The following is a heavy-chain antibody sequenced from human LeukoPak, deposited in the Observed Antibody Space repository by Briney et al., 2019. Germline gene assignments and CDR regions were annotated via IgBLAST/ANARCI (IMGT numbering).Heavy chain of an antibody. Sequence: SVKVSCKASGGTFSRNDISWVRQAPGQGLEWMGGIIPIFGTANYAQKFQGRVTITADESTSTVYMELSSLRSEDTAVYYCARDRGYSYAKKSSEYYYMDVWGKGTTVTISS. CDR1: GGTFSRND. J-gene: IGHJ6*03. CDR3: ARDRGYSYAKKSSEYYYMDV. CDR2: IIPIFGTA. D-gene: IGHD5-18*01. V-gene: IGHV1-69*13.